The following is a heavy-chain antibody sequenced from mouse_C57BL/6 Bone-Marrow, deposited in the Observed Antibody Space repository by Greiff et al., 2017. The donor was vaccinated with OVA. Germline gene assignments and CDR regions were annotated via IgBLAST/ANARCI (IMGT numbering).Heavy chain of an antibody. Sequence: QIQLQQPGAELVRPGSSVKLSCKASGYTFTSYWMHWVKQRPIQGLEWIGNIDPSDSETHYNQKFKDKATLTVDKSSSTAYMQLSSLTSEDSAVYYCARGYGYDVLAYWGQGTLVTVSA. V-gene: IGHV1-52*01. J-gene: IGHJ3*01. D-gene: IGHD2-2*01. CDR3: ARGYGYDVLAY. CDR1: GYTFTSYW. CDR2: IDPSDSET.